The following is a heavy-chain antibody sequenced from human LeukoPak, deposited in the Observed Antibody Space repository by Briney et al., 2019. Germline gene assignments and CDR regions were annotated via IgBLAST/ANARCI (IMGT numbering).Heavy chain of an antibody. CDR3: TRDQTPYY. Sequence: GGSLRLSCTASGFTFRDYAMTWVRQAPGKGLAWVGFIRSEICGGTPEYVASVKGRFTISRDDSRGIAYLQMNSLKTEDTAVYYCTRDQTPYYWGQGTLVTVSS. J-gene: IGHJ4*02. CDR1: GFTFRDYA. V-gene: IGHV3-49*04. CDR2: IRSEICGGTP.